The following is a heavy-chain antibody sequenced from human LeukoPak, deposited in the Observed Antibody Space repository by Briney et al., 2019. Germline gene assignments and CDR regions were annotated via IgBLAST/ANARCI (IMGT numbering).Heavy chain of an antibody. CDR3: TTIGLTMIATCDY. D-gene: IGHD3-22*01. Sequence: SGGSLRLSCAASGFSFSNVWMIWVRQAPGKGLEWVGRIKSKGDGGTIDYAAPVKGRFTISRDDSKNTLYLEVNSLTTEDTAVYYGTTIGLTMIATCDYWGQGTLVTVSS. V-gene: IGHV3-15*01. CDR2: IKSKGDGGTI. CDR1: GFSFSNVW. J-gene: IGHJ4*02.